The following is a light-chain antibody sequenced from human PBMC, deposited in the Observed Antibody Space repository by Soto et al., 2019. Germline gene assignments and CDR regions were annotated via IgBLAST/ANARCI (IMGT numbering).Light chain of an antibody. V-gene: IGLV1-40*01. Sequence: QSVLTQPPSVSGAPGQRVTISCTGSSSNIGAGYDVHWYQQLPGTGPKLLIYGNSKRPSGVPDRFSGSKSGTSASLANTGLQAEDEADYSCQSYDSSLSGYWVFGGGTKLTVL. CDR2: GNS. CDR3: QSYDSSLSGYWV. J-gene: IGLJ3*02. CDR1: SSNIGAGYD.